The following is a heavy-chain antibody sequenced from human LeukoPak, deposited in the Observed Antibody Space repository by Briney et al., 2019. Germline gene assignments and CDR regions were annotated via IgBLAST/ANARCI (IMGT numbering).Heavy chain of an antibody. Sequence: GGSLRLSCAASGFTVSSNYVSWVRQAPGKGLEWVSVIYSGGSTYYADSVKGRFTISRDNSKNTLYLQMNSLRAEDTAVYYCARPGYYDSSGYSIDYWGQGTLVTVSS. CDR2: IYSGGST. D-gene: IGHD3-22*01. V-gene: IGHV3-66*04. CDR1: GFTVSSNY. CDR3: ARPGYYDSSGYSIDY. J-gene: IGHJ4*02.